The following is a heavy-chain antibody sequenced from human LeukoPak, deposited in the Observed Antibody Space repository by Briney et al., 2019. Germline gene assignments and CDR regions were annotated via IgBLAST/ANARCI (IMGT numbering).Heavy chain of an antibody. V-gene: IGHV3-74*01. Sequence: GESLRLSCAASGFTFSSNWMHWVRQAPGKGLVWVSRINHDGSSTSYADSVKGRFTISRDNAKNTLYLQMNSLRAEDTALYFCARHCTSTSCYDYWGQGTLVTASS. D-gene: IGHD2-2*01. CDR3: ARHCTSTSCYDY. CDR2: INHDGSST. J-gene: IGHJ4*02. CDR1: GFTFSSNW.